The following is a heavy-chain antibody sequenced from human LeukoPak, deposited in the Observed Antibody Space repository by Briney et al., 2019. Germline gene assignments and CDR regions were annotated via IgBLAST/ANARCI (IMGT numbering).Heavy chain of an antibody. V-gene: IGHV3-7*04. J-gene: IGHJ5*02. CDR1: GFTFSSYW. Sequence: EGSLRLSCAASGFTFSSYWMTWVRQAPGRGLEWVANIKQDSSERYYVDSVKGRFTISRDNANNSLFLQMNSLRGEDTAVYYCARGFRGANWFDPWGQGTLVTVSS. D-gene: IGHD3-10*01. CDR3: ARGFRGANWFDP. CDR2: IKQDSSER.